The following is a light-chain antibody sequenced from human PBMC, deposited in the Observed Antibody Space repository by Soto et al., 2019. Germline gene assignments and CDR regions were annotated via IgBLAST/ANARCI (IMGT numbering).Light chain of an antibody. CDR1: QSVSSSY. V-gene: IGKV3-20*01. Sequence: EIVLTQSPGTLSLSPGERATLSCRASQSVSSSYLAWYQQKPGPAPRLLIYGASSRATGIPDRFSGSGSGTDFTLTISRLEPEDFAVYYCQQYGRSPLTFGGGTKVEIK. CDR2: GAS. CDR3: QQYGRSPLT. J-gene: IGKJ4*01.